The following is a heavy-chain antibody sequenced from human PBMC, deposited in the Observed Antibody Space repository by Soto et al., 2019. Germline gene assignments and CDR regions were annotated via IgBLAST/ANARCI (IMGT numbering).Heavy chain of an antibody. CDR3: ARGGYSSSSSNYYYGMDV. Sequence: QVQLVQSGAEVKKPGSSVKVSCKASGGTFSSYAISWVRQAPGQGLEWMGGVIPIFGTANYAQKFQGQVTITADESTSTAYMELSSLRSEDTAVYYCARGGYSSSSSNYYYGMDVWGQGTTVTVSS. D-gene: IGHD6-6*01. CDR2: VIPIFGTA. J-gene: IGHJ6*02. V-gene: IGHV1-69*01. CDR1: GGTFSSYA.